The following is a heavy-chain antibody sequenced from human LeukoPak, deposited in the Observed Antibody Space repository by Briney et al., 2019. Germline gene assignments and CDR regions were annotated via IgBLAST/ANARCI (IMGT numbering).Heavy chain of an antibody. CDR1: GGSFSGYY. D-gene: IGHD3-16*02. V-gene: IGHV4-34*01. J-gene: IGHJ4*02. CDR3: AGESYDYVWGSYRSNFDY. Sequence: SETLSLTCAVYGGSFSGYYWSWIRQPPGKGLEWIGEINHSGSTNYNPSLKSRVTMSVDTSKNQFSLKLSSVTAADTAVYYCAGESYDYVWGSYRSNFDYWGQGTLVTVSS. CDR2: INHSGST.